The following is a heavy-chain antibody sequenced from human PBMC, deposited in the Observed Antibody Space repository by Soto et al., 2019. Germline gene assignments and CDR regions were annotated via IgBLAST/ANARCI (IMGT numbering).Heavy chain of an antibody. CDR2: ISYDGSNK. J-gene: IGHJ4*02. Sequence: PGGSLRLSCAASGFTFSSYGMHWVRQAPGKGLEWVAVISYDGSNKYYADSVKGRFTISRDNSKNTLYLQMNSLRAEDTAVYYCAREKSLFDFWGQGTLVTVSS. CDR3: AREKSLFDF. V-gene: IGHV3-30*03. CDR1: GFTFSSYG.